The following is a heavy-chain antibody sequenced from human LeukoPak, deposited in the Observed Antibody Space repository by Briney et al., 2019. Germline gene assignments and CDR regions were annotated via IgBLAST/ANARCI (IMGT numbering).Heavy chain of an antibody. Sequence: GESLKISCKGSGYSFTIYWNGWVRQMPGKGLGWMGNIYPGDSDTRYSPSFQGQVTISADKSISTAYLQWSSLKASDTAMYYCARDCSGYHDYWGQGTLVTVSS. J-gene: IGHJ4*02. CDR1: GYSFTIYW. D-gene: IGHD3-22*01. CDR2: IYPGDSDT. CDR3: ARDCSGYHDY. V-gene: IGHV5-51*01.